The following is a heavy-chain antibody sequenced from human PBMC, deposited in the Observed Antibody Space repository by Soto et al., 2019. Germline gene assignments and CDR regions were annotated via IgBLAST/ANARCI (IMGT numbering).Heavy chain of an antibody. V-gene: IGHV5-51*01. CDR2: IYPGDSDT. D-gene: IGHD6-6*01. J-gene: IGHJ3*02. Sequence: PGESLKISCKGSGYSFTSYWIGWVRQMPGKGLEWMGIIYPGDSDTRYSPSFQGQVTISADKSINTAYLQWSSLKASDTAMYYCARHLRVAARPGAFDIWGQGTMVTVTS. CDR1: GYSFTSYW. CDR3: ARHLRVAARPGAFDI.